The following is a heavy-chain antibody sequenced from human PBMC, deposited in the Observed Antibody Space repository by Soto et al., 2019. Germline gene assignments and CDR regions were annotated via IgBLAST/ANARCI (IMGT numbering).Heavy chain of an antibody. J-gene: IGHJ4*01. CDR1: GFTFSTYA. Sequence: GGSLRLSCAASGFTFSTYAMSWVRQAPGKGLKWVSAISGSGGRTYYQDSVKGRFTISMDNFKIMFFLKLNSLRSDDTAVYYCARARTSSGYFDDWGHGALVSVSS. CDR2: ISGSGGRT. D-gene: IGHD2-8*02. V-gene: IGHV3-23*01. CDR3: ARARTSSGYFDD.